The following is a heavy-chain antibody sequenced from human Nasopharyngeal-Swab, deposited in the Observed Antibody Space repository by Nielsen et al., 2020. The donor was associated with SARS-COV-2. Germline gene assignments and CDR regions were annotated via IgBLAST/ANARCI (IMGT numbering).Heavy chain of an antibody. CDR2: ISGSGASP. CDR3: ARLKYDFWNGPPEDY. D-gene: IGHD3-3*01. CDR1: GFTFSNYG. J-gene: IGHJ4*02. Sequence: GVLKISCAASGFTFSNYGMSWVRQAPGKGLEWVSTISGSGASPYYADSVKDRFTISRDNAKNSLYLQMNSLRAEDTAVYYCARLKYDFWNGPPEDYWGQGTLVTVSS. V-gene: IGHV3-23*01.